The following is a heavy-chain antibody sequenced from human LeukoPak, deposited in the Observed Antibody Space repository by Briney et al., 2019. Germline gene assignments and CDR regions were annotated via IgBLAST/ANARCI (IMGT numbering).Heavy chain of an antibody. CDR1: GFTFSTYG. CDR2: ISTDAHST. CDR3: AKGHTGYFFTIDN. D-gene: IGHD5-12*01. J-gene: IGHJ4*02. V-gene: IGHV3-23*01. Sequence: GGSLRLSCVASGFTFSTYGMGWVRQAPGKGPEWVAAISTDAHSTYYADSVKGRFTISRDNSKTTLYLQMNTLRAEDTTVYYCAKGHTGYFFTIDNWGQGTLVTVSS.